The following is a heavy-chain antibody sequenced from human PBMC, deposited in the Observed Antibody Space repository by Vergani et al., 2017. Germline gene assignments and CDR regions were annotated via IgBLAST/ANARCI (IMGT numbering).Heavy chain of an antibody. CDR3: SRGIGYDLWSGYNHWVRFDP. CDR2: INHSGRT. CDR1: GGSFSGYY. D-gene: IGHD3-3*01. J-gene: IGHJ5*02. Sequence: QVQLQQWGAGLLKPSETLSLTCAVYGGSFSGYYWSLIRQPPGKGLEWIGEINHSGRTNYKPSLKSRVTISVETDKNQFSLKLSAVTAADRAVYYCSRGIGYDLWSGYNHWVRFDPWGEGTLVTVSS. V-gene: IGHV4-34*01.